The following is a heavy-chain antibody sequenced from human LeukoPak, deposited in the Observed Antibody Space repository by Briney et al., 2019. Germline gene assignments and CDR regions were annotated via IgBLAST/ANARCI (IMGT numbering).Heavy chain of an antibody. CDR1: GGSISCSSYY. J-gene: IGHJ4*02. D-gene: IGHD3-10*01. Sequence: SETLSLTCTVSGGSISCSSYYWAWIRQPPGKGLEWIGSIYYSGSTYYNPSLKSRVTISVDTSKNQFSLKLSSVTAADTAVYCCARIVLIWFGESDYWGQGTLVTVSS. CDR2: IYYSGST. V-gene: IGHV4-39*01. CDR3: ARIVLIWFGESDY.